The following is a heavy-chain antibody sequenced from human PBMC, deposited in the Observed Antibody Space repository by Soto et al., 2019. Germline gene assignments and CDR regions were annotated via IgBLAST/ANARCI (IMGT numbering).Heavy chain of an antibody. CDR3: AKRSSSSTFDY. CDR2: ISGSDDST. CDR1: GFTFSSYA. J-gene: IGHJ4*02. Sequence: HPVGSLRLSCAASGFTFSSYAMSWVRQAPGKGLEWVSVISGSDDSTYYADSVKGRFTISRDNSKNTLYLQMNSLRAEDTAVYYCAKRSSSSTFDYWGQGTLVTVSS. D-gene: IGHD6-6*01. V-gene: IGHV3-23*01.